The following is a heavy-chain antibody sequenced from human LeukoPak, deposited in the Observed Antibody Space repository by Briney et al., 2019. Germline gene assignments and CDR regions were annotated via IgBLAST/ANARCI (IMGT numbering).Heavy chain of an antibody. D-gene: IGHD4-23*01. Sequence: PSETLSLTCTVSGGSINSYHWSWIRQPPGKGLEWIGYVYYTGSTDYNPSLKSRVTMSVDTSKNQFSLNLTSVTAADTAIYYCARVFYGGSLEFDYWGQGILVTVSS. CDR3: ARVFYGGSLEFDY. J-gene: IGHJ4*02. CDR2: VYYTGST. CDR1: GGSINSYH. V-gene: IGHV4-59*01.